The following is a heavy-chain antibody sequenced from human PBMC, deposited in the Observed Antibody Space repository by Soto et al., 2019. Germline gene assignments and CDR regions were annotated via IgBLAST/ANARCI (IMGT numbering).Heavy chain of an antibody. Sequence: QVPLVQSGAEVKKPGSSVKVSCKASGGTFSSYAISWVRQAPGQGLEWMGGIIPIFGTANYAQKFQGRVTITADESTSTAYMELSSLRSEDTAVYYCARDDGLRAARPYGMDVWGQGTTVTVSS. D-gene: IGHD6-6*01. CDR1: GGTFSSYA. J-gene: IGHJ6*02. CDR2: IIPIFGTA. CDR3: ARDDGLRAARPYGMDV. V-gene: IGHV1-69*01.